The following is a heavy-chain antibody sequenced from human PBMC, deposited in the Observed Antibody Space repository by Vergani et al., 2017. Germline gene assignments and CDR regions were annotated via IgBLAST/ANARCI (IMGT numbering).Heavy chain of an antibody. CDR3: AKEGGGYCSGGTCYPED. D-gene: IGHD2-15*01. J-gene: IGHJ4*03. CDR1: GFTFNSYG. CDR2: IRSDESRR. Sequence: QVQLVESGGGVVQPGGSLRLSCAASGFTFNSYGMHWVRQAPGKGLEWVASIRSDESRRYYGDSMEGPFTISRDNSKNTLYLQMKSLRPEDTAVYYYAKEGGGYCSGGTCYPEDWGQGTLVIVSS. V-gene: IGHV3-30*02.